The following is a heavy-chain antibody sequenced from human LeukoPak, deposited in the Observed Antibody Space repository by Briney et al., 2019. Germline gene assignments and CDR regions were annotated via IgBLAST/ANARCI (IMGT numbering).Heavy chain of an antibody. CDR1: GFTFRNYA. CDR2: VSGRDDST. V-gene: IGHV3-23*01. Sequence: PGASLRLSCAASGFTFRNYAMSWVRQAPGKGLGWVSAVSGRDDSTYYADSVKGRFTISRDNSKNTLYLQMNSLRAEDTAVYYCAKWGDYDILTGYYDSDYWGQGTLVTVSS. CDR3: AKWGDYDILTGYYDSDY. D-gene: IGHD3-9*01. J-gene: IGHJ4*02.